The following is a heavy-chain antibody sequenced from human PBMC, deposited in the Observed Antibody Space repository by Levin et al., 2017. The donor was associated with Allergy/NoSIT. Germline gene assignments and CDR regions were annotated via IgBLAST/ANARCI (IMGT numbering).Heavy chain of an antibody. CDR2: ITGSGASS. V-gene: IGHV3-23*01. CDR1: GFTFNSYA. D-gene: IGHD4-17*01. J-gene: IGHJ4*02. Sequence: SCAASGFTFNSYAMNWVRQAPGKGLEWVAAITGSGASSFYAQSVKGRFTVSRDESSNTLHLQMTSLRSDDTAVYYCAKDQGFTVTTTCDSWGQGVQVIVSS. CDR3: AKDQGFTVTTTCDS.